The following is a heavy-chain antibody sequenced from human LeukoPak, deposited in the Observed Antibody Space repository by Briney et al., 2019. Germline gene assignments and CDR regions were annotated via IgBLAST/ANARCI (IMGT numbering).Heavy chain of an antibody. CDR1: GGTFSSYA. J-gene: IGHJ5*02. D-gene: IGHD4-11*01. CDR3: ARGIRRNINYWFDP. Sequence: ASVKVSCKASGGTFSSYAINWVRQATGQGLEWMGWMNPNSGNTGYAQKFQGRVTITRNTSINTAYMELSSLRFEDTAVYYCARGIRRNINYWFDPWGQGTLVTVSS. V-gene: IGHV1-8*03. CDR2: MNPNSGNT.